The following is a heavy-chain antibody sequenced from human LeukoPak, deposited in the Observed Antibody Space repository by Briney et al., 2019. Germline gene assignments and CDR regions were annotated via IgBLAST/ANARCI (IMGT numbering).Heavy chain of an antibody. Sequence: GASVKASCKASGGTFSSYAISWVRQAPGQGLEWVGGIIPIFGTANYAQKFQGRVTITADESTSTAYMELSSLRSEDTAVYYCARANRDGYPFDYWGQGTLVTVSS. J-gene: IGHJ4*02. CDR2: IIPIFGTA. CDR1: GGTFSSYA. V-gene: IGHV1-69*13. CDR3: ARANRDGYPFDY. D-gene: IGHD5-24*01.